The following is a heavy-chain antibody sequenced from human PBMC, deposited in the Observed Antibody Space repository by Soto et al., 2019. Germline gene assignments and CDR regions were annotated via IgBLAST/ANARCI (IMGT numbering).Heavy chain of an antibody. CDR3: ARGTTTSAFSAMDV. CDR2: ISYDGDNK. Sequence: QVQLVESGGGVVQSGRSLRLSCAASGFTFSYHALNWVRQAPGKGLEWVAVISYDGDNKYIAESVKGRFTISRDKSKNTVSLQMNSLRTEDTAMYFCARGTTTSAFSAMDVWGQGTTVTVSS. D-gene: IGHD1-1*01. V-gene: IGHV3-30-3*01. CDR1: GFTFSYHA. J-gene: IGHJ6*02.